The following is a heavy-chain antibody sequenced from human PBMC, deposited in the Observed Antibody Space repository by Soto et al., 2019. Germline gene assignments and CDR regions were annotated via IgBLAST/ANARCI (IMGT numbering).Heavy chain of an antibody. V-gene: IGHV3-23*01. J-gene: IGHJ4*02. D-gene: IGHD6-19*01. CDR2: ISGSGGST. CDR1: GFTFSSYA. Sequence: GGSLRLSCAASGFTFSSYAMSWVHQAPGKGLEWVSAISGSGGSTYYADSVKGRFTISRDNSKNTLYLQMNSLRAEDTAVYYCAKGSLGVAVAGTRGILEYWGQGTLVTVSS. CDR3: AKGSLGVAVAGTRGILEY.